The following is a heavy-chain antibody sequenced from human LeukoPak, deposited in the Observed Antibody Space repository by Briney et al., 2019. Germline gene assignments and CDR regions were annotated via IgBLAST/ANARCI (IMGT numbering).Heavy chain of an antibody. J-gene: IGHJ4*02. CDR3: ATFKYSGSYPYYFDY. D-gene: IGHD1-26*01. V-gene: IGHV1-24*01. CDR2: FDPENGET. Sequence: ASVKVSCKVSGYTLIELSMHWVRQAPGKGLEWMGTFDPENGETFYAQKFQGRVTMTEDTSTDTAYMELSSLRSEDTAVYYCATFKYSGSYPYYFDYWGQGTLVTVSS. CDR1: GYTLIELS.